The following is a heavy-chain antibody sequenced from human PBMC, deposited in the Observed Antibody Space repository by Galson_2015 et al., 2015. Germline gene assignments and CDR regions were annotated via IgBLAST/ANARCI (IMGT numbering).Heavy chain of an antibody. CDR1: GFTFGDYA. D-gene: IGHD3-10*01. CDR2: IRSKAYGGTT. CDR3: TRELALLWFGELSYY. J-gene: IGHJ4*02. V-gene: IGHV3-49*03. Sequence: SLRLSCAASGFTFGDYAMSWFRQAPGKGLEWVGFIRSKAYGGTTEYAASVKGRFTISRDDSKSIAYLQMNSLKTEDTAVYYCTRELALLWFGELSYYWGQGTLVTVSS.